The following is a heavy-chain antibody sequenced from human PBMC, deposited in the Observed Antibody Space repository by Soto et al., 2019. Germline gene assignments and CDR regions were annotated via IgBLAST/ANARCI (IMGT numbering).Heavy chain of an antibody. CDR2: IIPILGIA. D-gene: IGHD2-21*02. J-gene: IGHJ4*02. V-gene: IGHV1-69*02. CDR1: GGTFSSYT. CDR3: ARGGGDCNY. Sequence: QVQLVQSGAEVKKPGSSVKVSCKASGGTFSSYTISWVRQAPGQGLEWMGRIIPILGIANYAQKFQGRVTITACNSTRQAYLDLIILRSEDASVYYYARGGGDCNYCGQGTLVTVFS.